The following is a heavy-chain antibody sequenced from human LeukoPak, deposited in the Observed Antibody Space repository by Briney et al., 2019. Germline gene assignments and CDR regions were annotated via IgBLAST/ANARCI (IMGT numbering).Heavy chain of an antibody. Sequence: PGGSLRLSCAASGFTFSSYSMNWVRQAPGKGLEWVSSISSSSSYIYYADSVKGRFTISRDNAKNTLYLQMNSLRAEDMAVYYCVRERGYGSPVGYYYYYYMDVWGKGTTVTVSS. D-gene: IGHD6-13*01. J-gene: IGHJ6*03. CDR3: VRERGYGSPVGYYYYYYMDV. CDR2: ISSSSSYI. V-gene: IGHV3-21*01. CDR1: GFTFSSYS.